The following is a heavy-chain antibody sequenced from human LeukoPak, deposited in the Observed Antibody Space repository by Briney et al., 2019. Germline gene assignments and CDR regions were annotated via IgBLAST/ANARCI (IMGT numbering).Heavy chain of an antibody. Sequence: SETLSLTCTVSGGSISSSSYYWGWIRQPPEKGLEWIGSIYYSGSTYYNPSLKSRVTISVDTSKNQFSRKLSSVTAADTAVYYCARQTYYYDSSGYYFDYWGQGTLVTVSS. V-gene: IGHV4-39*01. CDR3: ARQTYYYDSSGYYFDY. CDR2: IYYSGST. D-gene: IGHD3-22*01. J-gene: IGHJ4*02. CDR1: GGSISSSSYY.